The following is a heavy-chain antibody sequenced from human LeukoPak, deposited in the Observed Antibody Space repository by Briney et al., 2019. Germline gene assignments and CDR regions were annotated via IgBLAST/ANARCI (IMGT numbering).Heavy chain of an antibody. Sequence: SETLSLTCTVSGGSISSSGYYWSWIRQHPGKGLEWIGYIYYSGSTNYNPSLKSRVTISVDTSKNQFSLKLSSVTAADTAVYYCARWAKVGATFYFDYWGQGTLVTVSS. CDR3: ARWAKVGATFYFDY. J-gene: IGHJ4*02. CDR1: GGSISSSGYY. D-gene: IGHD1-26*01. CDR2: IYYSGST. V-gene: IGHV4-61*05.